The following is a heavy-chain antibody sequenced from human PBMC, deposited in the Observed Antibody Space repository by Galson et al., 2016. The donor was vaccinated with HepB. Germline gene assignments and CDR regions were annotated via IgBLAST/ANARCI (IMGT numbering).Heavy chain of an antibody. CDR1: GFTLSRFC. J-gene: IGHJ4*02. Sequence: SLRLSCAASGFTLSRFCMHWVRQAPGKGLVWVSLIDYDGRTTGYADSVKGRFTISRDNAKNTLYLQMNSLGAEDTAVYYCTRGRNIVTASRVDFWGQGTLVTVSS. CDR2: IDYDGRTT. V-gene: IGHV3-74*01. CDR3: TRGRNIVTASRVDF. D-gene: IGHD2-21*01.